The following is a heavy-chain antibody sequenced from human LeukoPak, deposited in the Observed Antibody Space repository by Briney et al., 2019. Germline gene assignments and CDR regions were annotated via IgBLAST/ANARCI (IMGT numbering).Heavy chain of an antibody. D-gene: IGHD3-22*01. CDR2: IYHSGST. Sequence: PSETLSLTCTVSGGSISSYYWSWIRQPPGKGLEWIGEIYHSGSTNYNPSLKSRVTISVDKSKNQFSLKLSSVTAADTAVYYCASRYDSSGYYVDAFDIWGQGTMVTVSS. V-gene: IGHV4-59*12. CDR3: ASRYDSSGYYVDAFDI. CDR1: GGSISSYY. J-gene: IGHJ3*02.